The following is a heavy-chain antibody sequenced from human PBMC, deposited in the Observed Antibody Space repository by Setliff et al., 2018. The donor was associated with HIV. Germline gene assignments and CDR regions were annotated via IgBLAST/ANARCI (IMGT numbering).Heavy chain of an antibody. CDR1: GYTFSSYG. CDR3: ARDLGGEHDYADPAYMDV. V-gene: IGHV1-18*01. Sequence: ASVKVSCKASGYTFSSYGISWVRQAPGQGLEWRGWISGFNGKINYAENFQGRVTLTTDSSASTAHMELWSLTSDDTAVYYCARDLGGEHDYADPAYMDVWGKGTTVTVSS. D-gene: IGHD4-17*01. CDR2: ISGFNGKI. J-gene: IGHJ6*03.